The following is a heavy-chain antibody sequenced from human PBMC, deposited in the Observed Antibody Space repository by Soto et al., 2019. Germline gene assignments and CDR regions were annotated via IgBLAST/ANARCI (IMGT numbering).Heavy chain of an antibody. CDR1: GGSQNYYY. D-gene: IGHD6-6*01. V-gene: IGHV4-4*07. CDR3: GRDRAIIGAPSKEYVFEI. Sequence: SETLSLTCPASGGSQNYYYWSWNRHPPGNGLAWIGRIHHRASAEYNPSLKRRVTLLDYTCKSQCSFMMCYVSTADTAVYYWGRDRAIIGAPSKEYVFEIWGQGTRVTVCS. J-gene: IGHJ6*02. CDR2: IHHRASA.